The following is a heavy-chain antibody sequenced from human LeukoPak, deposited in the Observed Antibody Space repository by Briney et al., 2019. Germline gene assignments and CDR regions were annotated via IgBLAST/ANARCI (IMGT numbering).Heavy chain of an antibody. V-gene: IGHV3-21*01. CDR2: ISSSSSYV. Sequence: GGSLRLSCAASGFTFSSYTIDWARQAPGKGLEWVSSISSSSSYVYFADSVKGRFTISRDNAKNSLYLQMNNLRAEDTAVYYCAREYGSLPTFDYWGLGTLVTVSS. J-gene: IGHJ4*02. CDR1: GFTFSSYT. CDR3: AREYGSLPTFDY. D-gene: IGHD6-19*01.